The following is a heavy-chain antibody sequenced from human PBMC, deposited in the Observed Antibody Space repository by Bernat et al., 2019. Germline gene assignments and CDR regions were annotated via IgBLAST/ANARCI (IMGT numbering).Heavy chain of an antibody. CDR3: ARLPQDYGDYGFWFDP. J-gene: IGHJ5*02. V-gene: IGHV4-39*01. D-gene: IGHD4-17*01. CDR2: IYYSGST. CDR1: GGSISSSSYY. Sequence: QVQLQESGPGLVKPSETLSLTCTVSGGSISSSSYYWGWIRQPPGKGLEWIGSIYYSGSTYYNPSLKSRVTISVDTSKNQFSLKLSSVTAADTAVYYCARLPQDYGDYGFWFDPWGQGTLVTVSS.